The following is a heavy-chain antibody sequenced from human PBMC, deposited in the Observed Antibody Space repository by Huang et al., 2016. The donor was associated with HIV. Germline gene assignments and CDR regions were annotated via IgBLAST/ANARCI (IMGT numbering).Heavy chain of an antibody. D-gene: IGHD6-13*01. J-gene: IGHJ6*03. CDR2: ISYDGSNK. Sequence: QVQLVESGGGVVQPGRSLRRSCAASEFSFSNYAMDWVRQAPGKGLEWVAVISYDGSNKYYADSVKGRFTISRDNSKNTLYLQMSSLRADDTAVYYCARDRGSSWYRYYYMDVWGKGTTVTVSS. CDR3: ARDRGSSWYRYYYMDV. V-gene: IGHV3-30-3*01. CDR1: EFSFSNYA.